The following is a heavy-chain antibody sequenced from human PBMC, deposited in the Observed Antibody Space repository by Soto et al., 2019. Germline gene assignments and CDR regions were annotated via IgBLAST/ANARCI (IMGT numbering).Heavy chain of an antibody. D-gene: IGHD3-10*01. V-gene: IGHV1-69*06. J-gene: IGHJ6*02. CDR3: ARAPYYYGSGLKYYYYGMDV. CDR2: IIPIFGTA. CDR1: GGTFSSYA. Sequence: SVKVSCKASGGTFSSYAISWVRQAPGQGLEWMGGIIPIFGTANYAQKFQGRVTITADKSTSTAYMELSSLRSEDTAVYYCARAPYYYGSGLKYYYYGMDVWGQGTTVTV.